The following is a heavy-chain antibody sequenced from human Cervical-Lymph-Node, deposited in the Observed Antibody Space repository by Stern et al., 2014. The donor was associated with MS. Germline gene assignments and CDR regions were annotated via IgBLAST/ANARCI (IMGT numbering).Heavy chain of an antibody. D-gene: IGHD2-15*01. J-gene: IGHJ5*02. CDR2: IIPIVGLA. CDR1: GGTFSSSYA. Sequence: VQLVQSGAEVKKPGSSMNVSCKTSGGTFSSSYAITWMRQAPGQGLEWMGRIIPIVGLANYAQKFQGRVTITVDTSTSTTYMELNSLRSEDTAVYYCARGVVSNRAAATLHNLFDPWGQGTLVTVSS. CDR3: ARGVVSNRAAATLHNLFDP. V-gene: IGHV1-69*09.